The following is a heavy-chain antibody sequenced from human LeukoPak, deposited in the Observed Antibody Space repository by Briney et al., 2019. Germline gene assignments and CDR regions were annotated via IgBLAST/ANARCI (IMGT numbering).Heavy chain of an antibody. CDR1: GFTFSSYA. V-gene: IGHV3-30-3*01. CDR3: ARDLSTDQHEVGLDY. Sequence: PGGSLRLSCAASGFTFSSYAVYWVRQAPGKGLEWVAVISYDGTNKYYADSVKGRFTISRDNSKNTLYLQMNSLRTEDTAVYYCARDLSTDQHEVGLDYWGQGTLVTVSS. D-gene: IGHD2-2*01. CDR2: ISYDGTNK. J-gene: IGHJ4*02.